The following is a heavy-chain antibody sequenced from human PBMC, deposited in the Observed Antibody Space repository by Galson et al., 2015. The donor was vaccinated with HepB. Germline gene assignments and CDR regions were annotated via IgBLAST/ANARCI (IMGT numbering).Heavy chain of an antibody. CDR2: ISHDGRDG. D-gene: IGHD1-1*01. CDR3: ARDWGTRVSWFDP. CDR1: GFTFSSSA. J-gene: IGHJ5*02. V-gene: IGHV3-30*04. Sequence: SLRLSCAASGFTFSSSAMHWVRQAPGKGLEWVAVISHDGRDGYYADSVKGRFTISRENPKNTLYLQMNSLRPEDTAVYYCARDWGTRVSWFDPWGQGTLVTVSS.